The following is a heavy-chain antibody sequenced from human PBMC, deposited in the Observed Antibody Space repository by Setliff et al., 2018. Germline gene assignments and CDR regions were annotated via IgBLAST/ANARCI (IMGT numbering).Heavy chain of an antibody. CDR1: GFTFSRYW. Sequence: PGGSLRLSCVASGFTFSRYWMSWVRQAPGKGLEWVANIKQDGSEKYYVDSVKGRFTISRDNAKNSLYLQMNSLRAEDTAVYYCARDHVYGSQYYYYYYGMDVWGQGTTVTV. D-gene: IGHD3-10*01. J-gene: IGHJ6*02. CDR2: IKQDGSEK. CDR3: ARDHVYGSQYYYYYYGMDV. V-gene: IGHV3-7*01.